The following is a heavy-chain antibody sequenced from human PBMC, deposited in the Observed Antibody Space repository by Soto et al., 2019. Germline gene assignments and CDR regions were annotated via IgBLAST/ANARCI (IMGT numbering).Heavy chain of an antibody. D-gene: IGHD3-10*01. J-gene: IGHJ5*01. CDR3: ARASYSRGWPDS. Sequence: LTWIRQPPGKGLEWIGYIYSTGTTTINPSLMRRVTMSVDTSNSQFSMRLTSVTDADTAVYYCARASYSRGWPDSWGQGTRVAVSS. CDR2: IYSTGTT. V-gene: IGHV4-59*01.